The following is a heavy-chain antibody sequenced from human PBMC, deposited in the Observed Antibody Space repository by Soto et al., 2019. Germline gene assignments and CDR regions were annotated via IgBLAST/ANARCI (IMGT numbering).Heavy chain of an antibody. CDR1: GFTFSSYG. Sequence: GGSLRLSCAASGFTFSSYGMHWVRQAPGKGLEWVAVIWYDGSNKYYADSVKGRFTISRDNSKNTLYLQMNSLRAEDTAVYYCARGSKQVVQLSPFDYWGQGTLVTVSS. J-gene: IGHJ4*02. CDR3: ARGSKQVVQLSPFDY. D-gene: IGHD6-6*01. V-gene: IGHV3-33*01. CDR2: IWYDGSNK.